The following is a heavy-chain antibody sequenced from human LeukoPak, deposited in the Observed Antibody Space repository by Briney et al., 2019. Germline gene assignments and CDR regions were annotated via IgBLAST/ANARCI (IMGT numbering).Heavy chain of an antibody. CDR3: ARGYSNYYYGMDV. CDR2: IYYSGST. CDR1: GGSISSYY. V-gene: IGHV4-59*01. J-gene: IGHJ6*02. D-gene: IGHD4-11*01. Sequence: PSETLSHTCTVSGGSISSYYWSWIRQPPGKGLEWIGYIYYSGSTNYNPSLKSRVTISVDTSKNQFSLKLSSVTAADTAVYYCARGYSNYYYGMDVWGQGTTVTVSS.